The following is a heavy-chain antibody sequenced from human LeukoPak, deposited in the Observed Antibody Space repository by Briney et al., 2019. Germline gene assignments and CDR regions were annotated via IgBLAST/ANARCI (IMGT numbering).Heavy chain of an antibody. Sequence: SETLSLTCAVSGGSISSGWWWSWVRQSPGKGLEWIAEIHHSGTTHYNPSLKSRLSISVDKSKNQFSLKLTSMAAADTAVYYCVRNGDYSMDYWGQGTLVTVSS. CDR2: IHHSGTT. J-gene: IGHJ4*02. CDR3: VRNGDYSMDY. V-gene: IGHV4-4*02. D-gene: IGHD2-15*01. CDR1: GGSISSGWW.